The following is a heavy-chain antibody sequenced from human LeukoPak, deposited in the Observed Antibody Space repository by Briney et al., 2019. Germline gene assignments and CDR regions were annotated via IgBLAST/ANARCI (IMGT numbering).Heavy chain of an antibody. D-gene: IGHD2-15*01. V-gene: IGHV1-18*03. CDR3: ARGRGTSGSNRDFYYYYYMDV. J-gene: IGHJ6*03. CDR1: GYTSSSYG. CDR2: ISAYNGNT. Sequence: ASVKVSCKASGYTSSSYGLSWVRQAPGQGLEWMGWISAYNGNTNYAQKLQGRVTMTTDTSTSTAYMELRGLRHDDLAVYYCARGRGTSGSNRDFYYYYYMDVWGKGTTVTVSS.